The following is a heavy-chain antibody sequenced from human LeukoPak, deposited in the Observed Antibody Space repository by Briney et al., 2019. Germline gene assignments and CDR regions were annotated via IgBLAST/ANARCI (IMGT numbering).Heavy chain of an antibody. J-gene: IGHJ4*02. CDR3: AKENLVGTTTAYDY. CDR2: ISDNGART. Sequence: PGGSLRLSCAASRFTFSDYSMNWVRQAPGKGLEWVSTISDNGARTYYADSVKGRFTISRGNSKNTLYLKMNSLRAEDTAIYYCAKENLVGTTTAYDYWGQGTLVTVSS. D-gene: IGHD1-26*01. CDR1: RFTFSDYS. V-gene: IGHV3-23*01.